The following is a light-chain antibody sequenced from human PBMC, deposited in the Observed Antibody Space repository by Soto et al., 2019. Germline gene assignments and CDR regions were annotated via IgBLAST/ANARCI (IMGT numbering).Light chain of an antibody. Sequence: AIRMTQSPSSLSASTGDRVTITCRASQGISSYLAWYQQKPGKAPKLLIYAASNMQSGVPSRFSGSGSGKDFTLTISCLQSEDFATYYCHLYYSYPQYTFGQGNKLEIK. CDR3: HLYYSYPQYT. CDR2: AAS. CDR1: QGISSY. V-gene: IGKV1-8*01. J-gene: IGKJ2*01.